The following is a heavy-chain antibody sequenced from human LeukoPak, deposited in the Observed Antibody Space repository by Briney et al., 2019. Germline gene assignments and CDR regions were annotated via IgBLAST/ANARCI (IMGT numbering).Heavy chain of an antibody. D-gene: IGHD3-10*01. CDR1: GFTFSSYW. J-gene: IGHJ5*02. CDR2: INSDGSST. Sequence: GGSLRLSCAASGFTFSSYWMHWVRQAPGKGLVWVSRINSDGSSTSYADSVKGRFTISRDNAKNSLYLQMNSLRAEDTALYYCAKENHYYGSGSYQSWGQGTLVTVSS. CDR3: AKENHYYGSGSYQS. V-gene: IGHV3-74*01.